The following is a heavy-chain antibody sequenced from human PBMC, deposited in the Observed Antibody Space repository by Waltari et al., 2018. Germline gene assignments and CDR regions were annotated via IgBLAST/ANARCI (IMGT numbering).Heavy chain of an antibody. V-gene: IGHV4-61*02. J-gene: IGHJ3*01. CDR2: IYTSGRT. D-gene: IGHD4-17*01. CDR3: AMLDHGGNTHAFDV. CDR1: GGSISSGNYY. Sequence: QVQLQESGPGLVKPSQTLSLTCTVPGGSISSGNYYWSWLRQPAGKGLEWVGRIYTSGRTDYNPSLKSRVTMSGDTSQNQISLRLSSVTAADTAVYYCAMLDHGGNTHAFDVWGQGTVVTVSS.